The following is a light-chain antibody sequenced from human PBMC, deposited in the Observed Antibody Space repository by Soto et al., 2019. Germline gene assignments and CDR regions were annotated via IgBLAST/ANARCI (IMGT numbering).Light chain of an antibody. V-gene: IGKV2-28*01. CDR3: MQALQTPPT. Sequence: DMVMTQSPLSLPVTPGEPASISCKSSQSLLHSTGYNHLDWYLQKPGQSPQLLIYLGANRASGVPDRFSGSGSGTDFTLNISRVEAEDVGVYYCMQALQTPPTFGGGTKVEIK. J-gene: IGKJ4*01. CDR2: LGA. CDR1: QSLLHSTGYNH.